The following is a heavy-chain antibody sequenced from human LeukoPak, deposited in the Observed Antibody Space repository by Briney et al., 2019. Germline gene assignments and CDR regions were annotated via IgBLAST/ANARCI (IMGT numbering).Heavy chain of an antibody. CDR1: GFTFSSYA. D-gene: IGHD6-19*01. V-gene: IGHV3-9*01. CDR2: ISWNSGSI. CDR3: AKDVTGYSSGWDDY. Sequence: GGSLRLSCAASGFTFSSYAMSWVRQAPGKGLEWVSGISWNSGSIGYADSVKGRFTISRDNAKNSLYLQMNSLRAEDTALYYCAKDVTGYSSGWDDYWGQGTLVTVSS. J-gene: IGHJ4*02.